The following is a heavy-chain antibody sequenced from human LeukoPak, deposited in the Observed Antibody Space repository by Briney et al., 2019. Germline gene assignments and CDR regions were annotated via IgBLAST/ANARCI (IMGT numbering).Heavy chain of an antibody. CDR2: IKRDIDGGTT. J-gene: IGHJ4*02. CDR3: TTDLPRSTSCSHDY. V-gene: IGHV3-15*01. D-gene: IGHD2/OR15-2a*01. CDR1: GFTFSNSW. Sequence: GGSLRLSCAASGFTFSNSWMLWVRQAPGRGLEWVGRIKRDIDGGTTDYAAPVKGRFTITRDDSENTLYLQMNSLKTKDTAVYYCTTDLPRSTSCSHDYWGQGTQVTVSS.